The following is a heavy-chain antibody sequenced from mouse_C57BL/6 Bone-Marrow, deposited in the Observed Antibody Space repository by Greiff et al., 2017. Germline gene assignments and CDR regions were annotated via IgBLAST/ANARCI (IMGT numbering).Heavy chain of an antibody. J-gene: IGHJ4*01. D-gene: IGHD1-1*01. Sequence: EVQVVESGGGLVKPGGSLKLSCAASGFTFSDYGMHWVRQAPEKGLEWVAYISSGSSTIYYADTVKGRFTISRDNAKNTLFLQMTSLRSEDTAMYYCAGGGSSPYYAMDYWGRGTSVTVSS. CDR3: AGGGSSPYYAMDY. V-gene: IGHV5-17*01. CDR1: GFTFSDYG. CDR2: ISSGSSTI.